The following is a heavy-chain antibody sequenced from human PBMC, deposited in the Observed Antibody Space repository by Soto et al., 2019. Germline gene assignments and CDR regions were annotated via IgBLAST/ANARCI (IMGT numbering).Heavy chain of an antibody. D-gene: IGHD6-19*01. Sequence: ASVKVSCKASGYTFTAYYIHWVRQAPGQGLEWMGWINPNSGDTNYTQKFQGWVTMTRDTSISTAYMELSRLRSDDTAVYYCATSRISIAVAGETEYYFDYWGQGTPVTVS. CDR1: GYTFTAYY. V-gene: IGHV1-2*04. J-gene: IGHJ4*02. CDR2: INPNSGDT. CDR3: ATSRISIAVAGETEYYFDY.